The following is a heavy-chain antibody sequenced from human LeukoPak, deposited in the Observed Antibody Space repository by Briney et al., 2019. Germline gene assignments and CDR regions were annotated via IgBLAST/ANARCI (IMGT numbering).Heavy chain of an antibody. CDR2: ISGNGVTT. D-gene: IGHD2-21*02. V-gene: IGHV3-23*01. J-gene: IGHJ4*02. CDR1: GLTFSNYA. Sequence: PGGSLRLSCAVSGLTFSNYAMTWVRQAPEKGLEWVSSISGNGVTTVYADSVKGRFTVSRDNSKDTLYLQMGSLRAEDTAVYYCAKCRGACQHNYFDYWGQGTLVTVSS. CDR3: AKCRGACQHNYFDY.